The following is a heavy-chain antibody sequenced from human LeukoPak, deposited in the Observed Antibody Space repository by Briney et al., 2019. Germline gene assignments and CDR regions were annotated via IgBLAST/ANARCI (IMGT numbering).Heavy chain of an antibody. V-gene: IGHV3-7*01. CDR2: INPAGSET. CDR3: ATFGLVAALDL. CDR1: GFSFNAYW. J-gene: IGHJ4*02. D-gene: IGHD5-12*01. Sequence: GGSLRLSCAASGFSFNAYWMAWVRQAPGTGLEWVANINPAGSETFHADPVKGRFNISRDHAKNLVYLQMNSLRAEDTAVYYCATFGLVAALDLWGQGTLVTVSS.